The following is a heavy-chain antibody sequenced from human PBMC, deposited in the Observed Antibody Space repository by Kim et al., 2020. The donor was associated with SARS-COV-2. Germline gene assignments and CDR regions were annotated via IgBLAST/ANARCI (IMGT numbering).Heavy chain of an antibody. D-gene: IGHD6-13*01. CDR3: ARDRGYSSSWFDY. J-gene: IGHJ4*02. Sequence: YARKFQGRVTITADESTSTAYMELSSMRSEDAAVYYCARDRGYSSSWFDYWGQGTLVTVSS. V-gene: IGHV1-69*01.